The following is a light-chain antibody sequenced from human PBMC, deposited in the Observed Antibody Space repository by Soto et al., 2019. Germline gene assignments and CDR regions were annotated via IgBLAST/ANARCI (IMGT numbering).Light chain of an antibody. J-gene: IGLJ2*01. CDR2: EDD. Sequence: QSALTQPASVSGSPGQSITISCTGTSSDVGSYNLVSWYQQFPGKAPKLIIYEDDKRPSGVSNRFSGSKSGNTASLTISGLQAEDEADYYCCSYAPSATRIFGGGTKVTVL. CDR3: CSYAPSATRI. V-gene: IGLV2-23*01. CDR1: SSDVGSYNL.